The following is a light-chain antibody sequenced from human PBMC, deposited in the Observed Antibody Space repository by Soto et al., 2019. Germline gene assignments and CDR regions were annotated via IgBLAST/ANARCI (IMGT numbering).Light chain of an antibody. CDR2: EGS. V-gene: IGLV2-23*01. Sequence: QAVVTQPASVSGSPGQSITISCTGTSSDVGSYNLVSWYQQHPGKATKLMIYEGSKRPSGVSNRFSGSKSGNTASLTISGLQAEDEADYYCCSYAGSSTWVFGGGTKLTVL. CDR3: CSYAGSSTWV. CDR1: SSDVGSYNL. J-gene: IGLJ3*02.